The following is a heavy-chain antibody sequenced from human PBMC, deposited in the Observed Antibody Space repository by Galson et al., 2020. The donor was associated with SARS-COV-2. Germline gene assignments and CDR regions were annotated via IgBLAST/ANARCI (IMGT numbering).Heavy chain of an antibody. CDR2: IYSGGT. CDR1: GFTFSSYA. D-gene: IGHD3-22*01. V-gene: IGHV3-23*03. J-gene: IGHJ3*02. CDR3: AKDYDTSGYHAFDI. Sequence: GASLKIFCAASGFTFSSYAMSWVRQAPGKGLEWVSLIYSGGTYYADSVRGRFTIYRDRSKNTLYLQMNSLRPEDTALYYCAKDYDTSGYHAFDIWGQGTMVTVS.